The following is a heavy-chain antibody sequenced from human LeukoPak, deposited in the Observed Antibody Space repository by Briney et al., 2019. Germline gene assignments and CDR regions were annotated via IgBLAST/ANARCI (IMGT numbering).Heavy chain of an antibody. CDR1: GGSFSGYY. V-gene: IGHV4-31*11. J-gene: IGHJ4*02. D-gene: IGHD4-17*01. Sequence: SETLSLTCAVYGGSFSGYYWSWIRQHPGKGLEWIGYIYYSGSTYYNPSLKSRVTISVDTSKNQFSLKLSSVTAADTAVYYCARNGYYSVDYWGQGTLVTVSS. CDR2: IYYSGST. CDR3: ARNGYYSVDY.